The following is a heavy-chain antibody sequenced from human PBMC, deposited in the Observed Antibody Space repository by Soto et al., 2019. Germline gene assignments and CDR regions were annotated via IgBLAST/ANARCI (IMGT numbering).Heavy chain of an antibody. CDR1: GFTFSSYA. Sequence: SLRLSCAASGFTFSSYAMHWVRHAPGKGLEWVAVISYDGSNKYYADSVKGRFTISRDNSKNTLYLQMNSLRAEDTAVYYCARDTYYDILTGYYLSPYYYYGMDVWGQGTTVTVSS. CDR2: ISYDGSNK. J-gene: IGHJ6*02. D-gene: IGHD3-9*01. CDR3: ARDTYYDILTGYYLSPYYYYGMDV. V-gene: IGHV3-30-3*01.